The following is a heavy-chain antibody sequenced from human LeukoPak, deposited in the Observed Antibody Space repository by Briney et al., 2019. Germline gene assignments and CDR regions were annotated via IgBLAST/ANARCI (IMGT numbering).Heavy chain of an antibody. CDR2: VSYTGGT. CDR3: AGFSVEMATWTDY. CDR1: GGSFSSVPYP. V-gene: IGHV4-39*01. Sequence: PSQTLSLTCTVSGGSFSSVPYPWGWFRQPPGKGLEWIATVSYTGGTYYNPSLKSRVTISLDTSRKQLSLELTSVTAADTAAYYCAGFSVEMATWTDYWGQGALVTVSS. D-gene: IGHD5-24*01. J-gene: IGHJ4*02.